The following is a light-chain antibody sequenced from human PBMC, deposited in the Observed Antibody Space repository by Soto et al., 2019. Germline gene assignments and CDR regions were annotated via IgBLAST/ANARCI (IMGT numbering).Light chain of an antibody. V-gene: IGKV3-15*01. CDR2: DAS. Sequence: EIVLTQSPGTLSVSPGERVTLSCRTSQSVTSRFFAWYQQKPGQAPRLLIYDASTRATGVLARFSGSGSGTDFTLTISSLQSEDFAVYYCQHYNYWPYTFGQGTKVDI. J-gene: IGKJ2*01. CDR3: QHYNYWPYT. CDR1: QSVTSRF.